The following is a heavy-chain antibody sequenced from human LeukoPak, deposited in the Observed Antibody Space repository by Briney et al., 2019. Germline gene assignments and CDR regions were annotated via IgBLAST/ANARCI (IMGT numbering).Heavy chain of an antibody. Sequence: SETLSLTCTVSGGSISSYYWSWLRQPPGKGLDWIGYIYYSGSTNYDPSLKSRVTISVDKSKNQCPLLLSYVTAADTAVYYCARGVCIAAAQYVYWGQGTLVTVSS. CDR1: GGSISSYY. D-gene: IGHD6-13*01. CDR3: ARGVCIAAAQYVY. CDR2: IYYSGST. V-gene: IGHV4-59*01. J-gene: IGHJ4*02.